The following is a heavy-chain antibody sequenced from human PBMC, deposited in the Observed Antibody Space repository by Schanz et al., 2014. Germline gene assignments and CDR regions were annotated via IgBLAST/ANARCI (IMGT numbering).Heavy chain of an antibody. Sequence: QVQLVQSGAEVKKPGSSVKVSCKASGGTFSSSTLTWVRQAPGQGLEWMGWINAHTGNTQYAQKFQGRVNMTRDTVTTTVHLELTRLRTDDTAIYYCARVHIATYHYNSPDAFDIWGQGTRVTVSS. J-gene: IGHJ3*02. CDR1: GGTFSSST. CDR2: INAHTGNT. D-gene: IGHD3-10*01. V-gene: IGHV1-18*01. CDR3: ARVHIATYHYNSPDAFDI.